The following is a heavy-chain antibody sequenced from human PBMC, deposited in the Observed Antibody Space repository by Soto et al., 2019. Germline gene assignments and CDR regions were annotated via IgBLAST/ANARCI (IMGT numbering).Heavy chain of an antibody. CDR2: IWYDGSKT. V-gene: IGHV3-33*01. Sequence: QVQLVESGGGVVQPGGSLRLSCAASGFSFSTYGMYWVRQAPGKGLEWVAVIWYDGSKTYYADSVKGRFTISRDNSKNTLYLQMNSLRVEDTAVYYCARDKGRLGYWGQGTLVTVSS. CDR1: GFSFSTYG. J-gene: IGHJ4*02. CDR3: ARDKGRLGY. D-gene: IGHD4-17*01.